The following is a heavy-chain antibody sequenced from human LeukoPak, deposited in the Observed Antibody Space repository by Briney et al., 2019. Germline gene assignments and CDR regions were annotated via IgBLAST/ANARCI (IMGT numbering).Heavy chain of an antibody. CDR3: AKGTQLWSYFDY. Sequence: GGSLRLSCAASGFTFSSYAMHWVRQAPGKGLEWVAVISYDGSNKYYADSVKGRFTISRDNSKNTLYLQMNSLRAEDTAVYYCAKGTQLWSYFDYWGQGTLVTVSS. CDR1: GFTFSSYA. CDR2: ISYDGSNK. D-gene: IGHD5-18*01. V-gene: IGHV3-30*04. J-gene: IGHJ4*02.